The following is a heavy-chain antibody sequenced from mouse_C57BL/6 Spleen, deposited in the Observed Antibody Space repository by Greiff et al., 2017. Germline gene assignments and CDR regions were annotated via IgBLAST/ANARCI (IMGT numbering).Heavy chain of an antibody. V-gene: IGHV1-15*01. Sequence: VQLQQSGAELVRPGASVTLSCKASGYTFTDYEMHWVKQTPVHGLEWIGAIDPETGGTAYNQKFKGKAILTADKSSSTAYMELRSLTSEDSAVYYCTPYGSSYVDWYFDVWGTGTTVTVSS. CDR1: GYTFTDYE. D-gene: IGHD1-1*01. CDR2: IDPETGGT. CDR3: TPYGSSYVDWYFDV. J-gene: IGHJ1*03.